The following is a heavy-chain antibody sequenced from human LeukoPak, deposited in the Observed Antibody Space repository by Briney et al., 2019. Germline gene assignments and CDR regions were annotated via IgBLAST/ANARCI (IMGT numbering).Heavy chain of an antibody. V-gene: IGHV3-48*01. CDR2: ISSSSSTI. J-gene: IGHJ6*03. CDR3: ARDAFTFGETYYYYMDV. Sequence: GGSLRLSCAASGFTFSSYGMTWVRQAPGKGLEWVSYISSSSSTIYYADSVKGRFTISRDNAKNTLYLQMNSLRAEGTAVYYCARDAFTFGETYYYYMDVWGKGTTVTVSS. D-gene: IGHD3-16*01. CDR1: GFTFSSYG.